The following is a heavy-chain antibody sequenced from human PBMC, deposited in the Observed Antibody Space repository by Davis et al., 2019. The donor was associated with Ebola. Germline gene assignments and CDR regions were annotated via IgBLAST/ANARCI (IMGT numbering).Heavy chain of an antibody. CDR1: GGSISSGGTY. V-gene: IGHV4-31*03. CDR2: IFYSGTT. D-gene: IGHD6-19*01. CDR3: ARGKGSGWSVWFGP. Sequence: SETLSPTCTVPGGSISSGGTYWSWVRQHPGKGLEWIGHIFYSGTTQYNPSLKSRLTMSLDTSKNQFSLKLIPVTAADSAVYFCARGKGSGWSVWFGPWGQGTLVPVSS. J-gene: IGHJ5*02.